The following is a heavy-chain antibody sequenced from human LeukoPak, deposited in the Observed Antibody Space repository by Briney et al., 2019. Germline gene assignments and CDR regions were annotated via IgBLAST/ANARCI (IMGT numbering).Heavy chain of an antibody. D-gene: IGHD4-17*01. CDR3: ARAQTYGDSRLLLDY. V-gene: IGHV3-20*04. CDR2: INWNGGST. J-gene: IGHJ4*02. CDR1: GFTFGNYG. Sequence: GGSLRLSCAASGFTFGNYGMSWVRQAPGKGLEWVSGINWNGGSTGYADSVEGRFTIFRDNAKNSQYLQMNSLRVEDTASYYCARAQTYGDSRLLLDYWGQGTLVTVSS.